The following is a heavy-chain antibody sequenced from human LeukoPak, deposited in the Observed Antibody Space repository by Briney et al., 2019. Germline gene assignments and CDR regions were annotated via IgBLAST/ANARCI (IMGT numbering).Heavy chain of an antibody. Sequence: ASVKVSCKASGGTFSSYAISWARQAPGQGLEWMARIIPIFGTSDYAQKFQGRVTITTDESTSTAFMELSGLRSEDTAVYYCTKDHEGYFDYWGQGSLVTVSS. CDR1: GGTFSSYA. J-gene: IGHJ4*02. CDR3: TKDHEGYFDY. CDR2: IIPIFGTS. V-gene: IGHV1-69*05.